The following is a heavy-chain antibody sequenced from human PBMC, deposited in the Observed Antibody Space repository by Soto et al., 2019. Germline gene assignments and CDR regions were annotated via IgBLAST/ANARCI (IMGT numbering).Heavy chain of an antibody. J-gene: IGHJ4*02. D-gene: IGHD3-10*01. Sequence: QVQLQESGPRLVKPSQTLSLTCTVSGGSISSGGYYWSWIRQHPGKGLEWIGYIFYSGSTYYNPSLNSRVTISADTSKNQSSLKLSSVTAADPAVYYCATYGSGSYKPTTFDYWGQGTLVTVSS. CDR2: IFYSGST. CDR3: ATYGSGSYKPTTFDY. CDR1: GGSISSGGYY. V-gene: IGHV4-31*03.